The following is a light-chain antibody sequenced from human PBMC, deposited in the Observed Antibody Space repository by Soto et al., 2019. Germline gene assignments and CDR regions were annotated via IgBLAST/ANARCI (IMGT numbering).Light chain of an antibody. CDR1: QSVSSN. J-gene: IGKJ1*01. CDR3: QRYNNWPWT. CDR2: GAS. Sequence: EIVTTQSPATLSVSPGERVTLSCRASQSVSSNLAWYQHKLGQAPRLLIYGASTRATGIPARFSGSGSGTEFTLTISSLQYEDFAVYYCQRYNNWPWTFGQGTKVDIK. V-gene: IGKV3-15*01.